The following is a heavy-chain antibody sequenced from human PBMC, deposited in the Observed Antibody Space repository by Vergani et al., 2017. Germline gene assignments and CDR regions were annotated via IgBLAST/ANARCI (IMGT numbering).Heavy chain of an antibody. V-gene: IGHV4-4*03. Sequence: QVQLQESGPGLVKPPGTLSLTCAVSGGSLSSSNWWSWVRQPPGKGLEWIGEIYHSGSTNYNPSLKSRVTISVDKSKNQFSLKLNSVTAADTAVYYCASQSRHDGSGWPLDYWGQGTLVTVSS. D-gene: IGHD6-19*01. CDR2: IYHSGST. CDR1: GGSLSSSNW. CDR3: ASQSRHDGSGWPLDY. J-gene: IGHJ4*02.